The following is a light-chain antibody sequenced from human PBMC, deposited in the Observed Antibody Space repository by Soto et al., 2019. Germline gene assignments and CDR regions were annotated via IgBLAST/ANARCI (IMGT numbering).Light chain of an antibody. CDR3: QQYYSTPVRT. V-gene: IGKV4-1*01. CDR1: QSVLYSSNNKNY. J-gene: IGKJ4*01. Sequence: DIVMTQSPDFLAVSLGERATINCKSSQSVLYSSNNKNYLAWYQQKPGQPPKLLIYWASTRESGVPDRFSGSGSGTDFTLTISSLQAEDVAVYYCQQYYSTPVRTFGGGTKVEIK. CDR2: WAS.